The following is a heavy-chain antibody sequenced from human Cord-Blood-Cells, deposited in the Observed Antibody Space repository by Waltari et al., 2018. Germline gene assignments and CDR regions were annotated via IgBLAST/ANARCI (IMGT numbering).Heavy chain of an antibody. Sequence: EVQLVESGGGLIQPGGSLRLSCAASGFTVSSNYMRWVRQAPGKGVEWVSVIYSGGSTYDADSVKGRFTIARDNSKNTLYLQMNSLRAEDTAVYYCARGSSSSFDYWGQGTLVTVSS. V-gene: IGHV3-53*01. CDR1: GFTVSSNY. J-gene: IGHJ4*02. D-gene: IGHD6-6*01. CDR2: IYSGGST. CDR3: ARGSSSSFDY.